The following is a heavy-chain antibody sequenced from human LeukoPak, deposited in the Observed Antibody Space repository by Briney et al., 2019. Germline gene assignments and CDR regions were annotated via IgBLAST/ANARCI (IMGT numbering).Heavy chain of an antibody. D-gene: IGHD3-22*01. J-gene: IGHJ5*02. CDR1: GYSFTSYW. V-gene: IGHV5-51*01. CDR2: IYPGDSDT. CDR3: ARHGHYYDSSGYHEGHWFDP. Sequence: GESLQISCQGSGYSFTSYWIGWVRQMPGKGLGWMGIIYPGDSDTRYSPSFQGQVTISADKSISTAYLQWSSLKASDTAMYYCARHGHYYDSSGYHEGHWFDPWGQGTLVTVSS.